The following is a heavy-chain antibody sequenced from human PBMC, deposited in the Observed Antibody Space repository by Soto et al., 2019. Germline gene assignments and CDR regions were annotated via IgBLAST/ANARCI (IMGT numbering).Heavy chain of an antibody. V-gene: IGHV3-21*01. D-gene: IGHD6-13*01. Sequence: PVGSLRLSCAASGFTFSSYSMNWVRQAPGKGREWVSSISSSSYIYYADSVKGRFTISRDNAKNSLYLQMNSLRAEDTAVYYCARDWIAAAGIYYGMDVWGQGTTVTVSS. CDR2: ISSSSYI. CDR1: GFTFSSYS. J-gene: IGHJ6*02. CDR3: ARDWIAAAGIYYGMDV.